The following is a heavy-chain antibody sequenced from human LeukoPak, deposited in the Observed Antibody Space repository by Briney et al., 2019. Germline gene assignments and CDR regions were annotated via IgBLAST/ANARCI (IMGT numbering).Heavy chain of an antibody. CDR3: ARGPYYDFWSGYSHYYYYMDV. CDR2: INAGNGNT. V-gene: IGHV1-3*03. J-gene: IGHJ6*03. D-gene: IGHD3-3*01. CDR1: GYTFTSYA. Sequence: ASVKVSCKASGYTFTSYAMHWVRQAPGQRLEWMGWINAGNGNTKYSQEFQGRVTITRNTSISTAYMELSSLRSEDTAVYYCARGPYYDFWSGYSHYYYYMDVWGKGTTVTVSS.